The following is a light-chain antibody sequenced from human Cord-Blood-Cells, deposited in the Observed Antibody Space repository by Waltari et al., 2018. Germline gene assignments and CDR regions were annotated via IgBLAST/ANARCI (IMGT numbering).Light chain of an antibody. CDR2: EVS. CDR3: CSYAGSSTYV. CDR1: SSDVGRDNL. Sequence: QSALTQPASVSGSPGQSITISCTGTSSDVGRDNLVSWYQQHPGKAPKLMIYEVSKRPSGVSNRFSGSKSGNTASLTISGLQAEDEADYYCCSYAGSSTYVFGTGTKVTVL. J-gene: IGLJ1*01. V-gene: IGLV2-23*02.